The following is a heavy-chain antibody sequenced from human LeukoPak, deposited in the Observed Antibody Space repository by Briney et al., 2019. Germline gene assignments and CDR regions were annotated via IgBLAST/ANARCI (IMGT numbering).Heavy chain of an antibody. CDR2: IIPIFGTA. Sequence: SVKVSCKASGGTFSSYAISWVRQAPGQGLEWMGGIIPIFGTANYAQKFQGRVTITADESTSTAYMELSSLRSEDTAVYYCARDDPHYYGSSGVWAFDIWGQGTMVTVSS. D-gene: IGHD3-22*01. V-gene: IGHV1-69*13. CDR3: ARDDPHYYGSSGVWAFDI. CDR1: GGTFSSYA. J-gene: IGHJ3*02.